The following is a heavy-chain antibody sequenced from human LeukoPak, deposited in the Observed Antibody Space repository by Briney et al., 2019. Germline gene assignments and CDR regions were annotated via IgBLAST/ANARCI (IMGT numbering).Heavy chain of an antibody. J-gene: IGHJ4*02. CDR1: RFTFSSYT. Sequence: GSLRLSCAASRFTFSSYTMNWVRQAPRKGLEWVSSISTSSSYIYYADSVKGRFTISRDNAKNSLFLQMNSLTAEDTAVYYCARDIASAGHLAFEVWGQGTLVTVSS. D-gene: IGHD6-13*01. CDR3: ARDIASAGHLAFEV. V-gene: IGHV3-21*01. CDR2: ISTSSSYI.